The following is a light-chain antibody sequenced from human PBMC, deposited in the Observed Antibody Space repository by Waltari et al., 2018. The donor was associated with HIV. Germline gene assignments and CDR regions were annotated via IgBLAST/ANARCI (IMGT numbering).Light chain of an antibody. CDR1: QSIATN. CDR3: QQYNNWPYT. V-gene: IGKV3-15*01. CDR2: DAS. J-gene: IGKJ2*01. Sequence: EIVMTQSPATLWLSPGETATLSCRTRQSIATNLAWYQQKRGQAPKLLIYDASTGAAGVPPRFSGSGSWTEFNLTIDSLQSDDFAIYYWQQYNNWPYTFARGSKVEVK.